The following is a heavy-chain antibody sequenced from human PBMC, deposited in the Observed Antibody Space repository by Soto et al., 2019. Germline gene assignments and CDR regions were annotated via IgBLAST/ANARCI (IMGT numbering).Heavy chain of an antibody. V-gene: IGHV1-18*01. CDR2: ISAYNGNT. CDR1: GYTFTSYG. Sequence: ASVKVSCKASGYTFTSYGISWVRQAPGQGLEWMGWISAYNGNTNYAQKLQGRVTMTTDTSTSTAYMELRSLRSDDTAVYYCAANIGAHYDFASGNVWFDPWGQGTLVTVSS. D-gene: IGHD3-3*01. J-gene: IGHJ5*02. CDR3: AANIGAHYDFASGNVWFDP.